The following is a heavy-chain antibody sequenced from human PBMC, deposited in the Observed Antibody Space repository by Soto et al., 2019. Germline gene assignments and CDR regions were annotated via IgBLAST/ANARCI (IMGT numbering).Heavy chain of an antibody. J-gene: IGHJ4*02. CDR2: INQAGNEK. CDR3: ARDGVDAGLYFDY. V-gene: IGHV3-7*01. D-gene: IGHD2-15*01. Sequence: EVQLVESGGSLVLPGGSLRLSCAASGFSFSSHWMCWVRQAPGKGLEWVATINQAGNEKYYVDSVKGRFTISRDNAKNSLYLQVSSLRAEDTALYYCARDGVDAGLYFDYWGQGALVIVSS. CDR1: GFSFSSHW.